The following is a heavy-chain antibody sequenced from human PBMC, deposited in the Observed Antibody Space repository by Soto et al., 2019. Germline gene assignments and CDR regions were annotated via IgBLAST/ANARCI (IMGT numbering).Heavy chain of an antibody. D-gene: IGHD4-4*01. CDR1: GFTFSSYA. V-gene: IGHV3-23*01. CDR3: AKKHDYSTPEYYYYGMDV. CDR2: ISGSGGST. J-gene: IGHJ6*02. Sequence: HPGGSLRLSCAASGFTFSSYAMSWVRQAPGKGLEWVSAISGSGGSTYYADSVKGRFTISRDNSKNTLYLQMNSLRAEDTAVYYCAKKHDYSTPEYYYYGMDVWGQGTTVTVSS.